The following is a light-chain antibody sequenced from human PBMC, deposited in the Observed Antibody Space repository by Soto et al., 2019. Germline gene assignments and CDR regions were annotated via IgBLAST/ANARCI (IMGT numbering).Light chain of an antibody. V-gene: IGKV3-11*01. CDR3: QQRSNWPPAYT. CDR1: QSVSSY. Sequence: EIVLTQSPATLSLSPGERATLSCRASQSVSSYLAWYQQKPGQAPRLLIYDASNRATGIPARFSGSGSGTYLLLAISSLKTEYFAVSYCQQRSNWPPAYTFGQGTKLEIK. J-gene: IGKJ2*01. CDR2: DAS.